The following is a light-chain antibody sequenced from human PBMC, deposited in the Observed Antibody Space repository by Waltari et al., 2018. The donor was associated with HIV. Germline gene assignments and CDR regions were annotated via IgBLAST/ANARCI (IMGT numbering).Light chain of an antibody. Sequence: SDELTQPPSVSVSPGQTARITCSGESLSKPYSCWYQQKPGQAPVLLIYKDTERPSGIPERFSGSSSGTKVTLTISGVQAEDEADYYCQSADVSSISWVFGRGTKLTVL. CDR3: QSADVSSISWV. CDR2: KDT. V-gene: IGLV3-25*03. J-gene: IGLJ3*02. CDR1: SLSKPY.